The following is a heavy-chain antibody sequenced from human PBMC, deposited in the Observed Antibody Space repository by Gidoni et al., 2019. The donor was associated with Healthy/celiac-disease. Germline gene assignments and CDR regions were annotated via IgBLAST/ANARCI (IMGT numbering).Heavy chain of an antibody. V-gene: IGHV4-59*01. D-gene: IGHD2-15*01. J-gene: IGHJ4*02. CDR2: IYYSGSP. CDR1: GGPISSYY. Sequence: QVQLQESGPGLVKPSETLSLTCTVSGGPISSYYWCWIRQPPGNGLVWIVHIYYSGSPNFHPSLKSLVTSAVGTSKTQFPRKLSSVTSAGAAVYYCGSLSFGGSPEVDYWGQGTLGTVSS. CDR3: GSLSFGGSPEVDY.